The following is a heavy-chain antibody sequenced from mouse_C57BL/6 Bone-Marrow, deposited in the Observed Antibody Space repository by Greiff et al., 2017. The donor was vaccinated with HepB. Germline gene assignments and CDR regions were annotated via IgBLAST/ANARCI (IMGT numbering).Heavy chain of an antibody. CDR2: IDPSDSYT. CDR3: ARESITTVVDWYFDV. J-gene: IGHJ1*03. CDR1: GYTFTSYW. V-gene: IGHV1-50*01. Sequence: VQLQQPGAELVKPGASVKLSCKASGYTFTSYWMQWVKQRPGQGLEWIGEIDPSDSYTNYNQKFKGKATLTVDTSSSTAYMQLSSLTSEDSAVYYYARESITTVVDWYFDVWGTGTTVTVSS. D-gene: IGHD1-1*01.